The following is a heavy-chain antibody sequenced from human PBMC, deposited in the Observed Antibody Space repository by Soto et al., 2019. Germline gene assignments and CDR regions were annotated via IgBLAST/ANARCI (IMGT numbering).Heavy chain of an antibody. CDR1: GFTFSGFD. D-gene: IGHD2-15*01. V-gene: IGHV3-13*01. J-gene: IGHJ4*02. Sequence: PGGSLRLSCEAPGFTFSGFDMHWVRQPTGKGLEWVSTIGTAGDTYYAVSVKGRFTISRDNAKNSLSLQMNSLRAGDTAVYFCARGQEVGAHFFDSWGQGTQVTAPQ. CDR3: ARGQEVGAHFFDS. CDR2: IGTAGDT.